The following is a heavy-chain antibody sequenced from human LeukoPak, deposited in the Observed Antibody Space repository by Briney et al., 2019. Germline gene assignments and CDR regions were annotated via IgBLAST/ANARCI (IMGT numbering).Heavy chain of an antibody. Sequence: GGSLRLSCAASGLTFSSYCMSWVRQAPGKGLEWVANIKQNGSEKNYVDSVKGRFTISRDNAKNSLYLQMNSLRAEDTDVYCCVRGGYYYGAWGQGTLVTVS. D-gene: IGHD5-18*01. CDR2: IKQNGSEK. J-gene: IGHJ4*02. V-gene: IGHV3-7*01. CDR3: VRGGYYYGA. CDR1: GLTFSSYC.